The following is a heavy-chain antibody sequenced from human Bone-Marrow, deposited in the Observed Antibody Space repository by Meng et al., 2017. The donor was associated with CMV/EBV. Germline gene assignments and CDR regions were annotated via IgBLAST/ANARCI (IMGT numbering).Heavy chain of an antibody. CDR1: GFTFSDHY. CDR2: LNNWGSNK. D-gene: IGHD2-21*01. Sequence: GESLKISCAASGFTFSDHYMTWIRQAPGKGPEWVSYLNNWGSNKNYADSVQGRFTVSRDNAKNSLYLQMNSLRAEDTAVYYCARGSIRFDPWGQGTLVTFSS. V-gene: IGHV3-11*04. CDR3: ARGSIRFDP. J-gene: IGHJ5*01.